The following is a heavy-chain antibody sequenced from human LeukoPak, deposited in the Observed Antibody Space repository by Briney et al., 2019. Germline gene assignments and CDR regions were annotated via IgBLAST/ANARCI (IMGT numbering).Heavy chain of an antibody. D-gene: IGHD1-26*01. CDR3: ARGSYRPTDAFDI. CDR2: IYHSGST. Sequence: PSETLSLTCVVSGDSISSSKWWSWVRQPPGKGLEWIGEIYHSGSTNYNPSLKSRVTISVDTSKNQFSLRLSSVTAADSAVYYCARGSYRPTDAFDIWGQGTMVTVSS. V-gene: IGHV4-4*02. CDR1: GDSISSSKW. J-gene: IGHJ3*02.